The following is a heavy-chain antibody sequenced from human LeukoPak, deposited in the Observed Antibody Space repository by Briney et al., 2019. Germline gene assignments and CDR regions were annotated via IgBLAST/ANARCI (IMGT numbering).Heavy chain of an antibody. Sequence: SQTLSLTCSISGDSVSSNTAAWNWLRQSPSRGLEWLGRTYYGSKWSYGYAESVKSRISINPDTSKNQFSLQLNSVTPEDTGIYYCARQSRGTLGNRGQGTLVTVSS. CDR3: ARQSRGTLGN. D-gene: IGHD3-16*01. CDR2: TYYGSKWSY. CDR1: GDSVSSNTAA. J-gene: IGHJ4*02. V-gene: IGHV6-1*01.